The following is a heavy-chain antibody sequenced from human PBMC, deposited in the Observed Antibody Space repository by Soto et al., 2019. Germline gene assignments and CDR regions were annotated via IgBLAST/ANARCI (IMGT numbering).Heavy chain of an antibody. CDR1: GGSFSCHS. CDR3: STRAYDTNGYYRFDP. D-gene: IGHD3-22*01. J-gene: IGHJ5*01. Sequence: SETLSLTCAVYGGSFSCHSWTWIRQSPGKGLEWIGDINHSGRVNYSPSLKSRVTISLDTSKNQFSLTLSAVTAADTAMYYCSTRAYDTNGYYRFDPWGQGTLVTVSS. V-gene: IGHV4-34*01. CDR2: INHSGRV.